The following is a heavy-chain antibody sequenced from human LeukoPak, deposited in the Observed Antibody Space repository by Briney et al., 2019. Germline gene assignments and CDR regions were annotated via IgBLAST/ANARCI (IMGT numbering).Heavy chain of an antibody. D-gene: IGHD6-25*01. CDR2: IYYSGST. Sequence: SETLSLTCTVSGGSISSGGYYWSWIRQHPGKGLEWIGYIYYSGSTYYNPSPKSRVTISVDTSKNQFSLKLSSVTAADTAVYYCATCGAYYYYGMDVWGQGTTVTVSS. J-gene: IGHJ6*02. CDR3: ATCGAYYYYGMDV. CDR1: GGSISSGGYY. V-gene: IGHV4-31*03.